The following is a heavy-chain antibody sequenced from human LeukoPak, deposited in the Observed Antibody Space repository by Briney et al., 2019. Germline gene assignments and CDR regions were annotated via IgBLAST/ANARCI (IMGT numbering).Heavy chain of an antibody. V-gene: IGHV3-23*01. CDR2: ITGTADKT. D-gene: IGHD4-11*01. CDR1: GFTFTNYV. Sequence: GGSLRLSCAASGFTFTNYVMNWVRQAPGKGLEWVSSITGTADKTYDADSVKGRFTISRDNSKNTLSLQMSSLRVEDTAIYYCARSVPDYTRFDYWGQGALVTVSS. CDR3: ARSVPDYTRFDY. J-gene: IGHJ4*02.